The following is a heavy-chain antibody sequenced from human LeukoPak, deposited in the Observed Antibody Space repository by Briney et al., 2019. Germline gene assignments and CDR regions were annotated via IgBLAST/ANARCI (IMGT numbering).Heavy chain of an antibody. CDR2: IIPISGTT. V-gene: IGHV1-69*13. J-gene: IGHJ5*02. CDR1: GGTFTSYA. D-gene: IGHD1-26*01. CDR3: ARKLRLGGNWFDP. Sequence: SVXXSCKTSGGTFTSYAITWVRQAPGQGLEWMGKIIPISGTTKYAQKLQGRVTFNGDESTRTAYRELSSLRSEDTALYYCARKLRLGGNWFDPWGQGTLVTVSS.